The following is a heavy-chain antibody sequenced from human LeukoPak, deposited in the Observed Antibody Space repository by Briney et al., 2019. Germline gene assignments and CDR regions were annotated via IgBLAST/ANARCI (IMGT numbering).Heavy chain of an antibody. CDR3: VRGGARLTGTSGMDV. CDR2: KHYTGDT. J-gene: IGHJ6*02. CDR1: GGSISSGGYS. Sequence: PSETLSLTCAVSGGSISSGGYSWSWIRQPPGKGLEWIAYKHYTGDTSYNPSLRSRASISVDTSKNQLSLKLTSVTAADTAVYYCVRGGARLTGTSGMDVWGQGTTVSVSS. D-gene: IGHD6-6*01. V-gene: IGHV4-61*08.